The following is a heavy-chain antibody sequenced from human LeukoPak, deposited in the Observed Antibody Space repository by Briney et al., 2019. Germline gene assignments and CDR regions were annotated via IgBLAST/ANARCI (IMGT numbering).Heavy chain of an antibody. CDR1: GGTFSSYA. CDR3: ARQRYFDWLLYSPLDY. CDR2: IIPIFGTA. Sequence: ASVKVSCKASGGTFSSYAISWVRQAPGQGLEWMGAIIPIFGTANYAQKFQGRVTITADESTSTAYMELSSLRSEDTAVYYCARQRYFDWLLYSPLDYWGQGTLVTVSS. V-gene: IGHV1-69*13. J-gene: IGHJ4*02. D-gene: IGHD3-9*01.